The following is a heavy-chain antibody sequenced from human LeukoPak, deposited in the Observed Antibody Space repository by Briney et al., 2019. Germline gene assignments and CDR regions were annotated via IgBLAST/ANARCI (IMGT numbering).Heavy chain of an antibody. D-gene: IGHD3-22*01. Sequence: PSETLSLTCTVSGGSISGYHWSWIRQPAGQGLEWLGRVYSSGVGNYNPSLTSRVTMSVDTSKNQFSLKLTSLTAADTAVYYCAREEFLHEIDSSGYFVYWGQGTLVTVSS. CDR3: AREEFLHEIDSSGYFVY. CDR1: GGSISGYH. CDR2: VYSSGVG. V-gene: IGHV4-4*07. J-gene: IGHJ4*02.